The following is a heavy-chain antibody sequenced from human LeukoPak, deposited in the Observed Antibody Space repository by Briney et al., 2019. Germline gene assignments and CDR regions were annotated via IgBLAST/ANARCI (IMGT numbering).Heavy chain of an antibody. CDR2: IYPSGST. D-gene: IGHD1-26*01. J-gene: IGHJ5*02. CDR1: GGSISGYY. Sequence: SETLSLTCTVSGGSISGYYWSWIRQPAGKGLEWIGRIYPSGSTNYNPSLKSRVTMSADTSKNQFSLKLSSVIAADTAVYYCARYGGGSREGWFDPWGQGTLVTVSS. CDR3: ARYGGGSREGWFDP. V-gene: IGHV4-4*07.